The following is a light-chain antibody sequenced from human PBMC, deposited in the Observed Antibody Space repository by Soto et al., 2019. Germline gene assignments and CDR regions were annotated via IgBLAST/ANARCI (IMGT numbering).Light chain of an antibody. V-gene: IGKV3-11*01. J-gene: IGKJ2*01. CDR1: QSVSRY. CDR3: QQRSNWPRT. CDR2: DAS. Sequence: EIVLTQSPATLSLSPGDTATLSCRASQSVSRYLAWYQQNPGQAPRLLIYDASNRATGIPARFSGSGSGTDFTLTIGSLEPEDLAVYYGQQRSNWPRTFGQGTKVEIK.